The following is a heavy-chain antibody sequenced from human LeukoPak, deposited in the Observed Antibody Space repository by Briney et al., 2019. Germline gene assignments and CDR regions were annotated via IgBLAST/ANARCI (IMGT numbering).Heavy chain of an antibody. CDR3: ARSRDRDYSNSY. J-gene: IGHJ4*02. V-gene: IGHV3-53*01. D-gene: IGHD4-11*01. CDR2: IYSDGRT. CDR1: GFTVSSSD. Sequence: PGGSLRLSCAASGFTVSSSDMSWVRQATGKGLEWVSLIYSDGRTFSAASVKGRFTISRDNSRNTLYLQMNSLRAEDTAVYYCARSRDRDYSNSYWGRGTLVTVSS.